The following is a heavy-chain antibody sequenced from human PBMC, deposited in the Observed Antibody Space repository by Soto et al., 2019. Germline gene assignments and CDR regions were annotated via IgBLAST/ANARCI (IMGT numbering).Heavy chain of an antibody. J-gene: IGHJ6*02. CDR2: ISSSSSYI. D-gene: IGHD3-22*01. CDR1: GFTFSSYS. Sequence: PGGSLRLSCAASGFTFSSYSMNWVRQAPGKGLEWVSCISSSSSYIYYADSVRGRFTISRDNSKNTLYLQMNSLRAEDTAVYYCAKDYYDSSGSRYFYALAVWGQGTTVTVSS. V-gene: IGHV3-21*04. CDR3: AKDYYDSSGSRYFYALAV.